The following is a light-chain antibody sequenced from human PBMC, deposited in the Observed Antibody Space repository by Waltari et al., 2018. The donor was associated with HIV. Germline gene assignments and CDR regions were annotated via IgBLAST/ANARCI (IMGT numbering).Light chain of an antibody. J-gene: IGLJ1*01. Sequence: SYVLTQPPSVSVAPGKTAKITFGGNNFRTKSVHWSQQKPGQAPVLIIYDSGDRPPGIPERVSGSDSGNTATLTISRVEAGDEADYYCQVWDSTTDHYVFGSGTKVTVL. CDR1: NFRTKS. V-gene: IGLV3-21*04. CDR3: QVWDSTTDHYV. CDR2: DSG.